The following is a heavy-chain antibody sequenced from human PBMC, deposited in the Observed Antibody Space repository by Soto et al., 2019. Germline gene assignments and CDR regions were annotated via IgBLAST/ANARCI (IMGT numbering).Heavy chain of an antibody. J-gene: IGHJ4*02. Sequence: XGSLILSCAASGFTFSSYWMSWVRQAPGKGLEWVANIKQDGSDKYYVDSVKGRFTISRDNAKNSLYLQMNSLRAEDTAVYYCATSAAAPGNYWGQGTLVTVSS. D-gene: IGHD6-13*01. CDR1: GFTFSSYW. CDR3: ATSAAAPGNY. V-gene: IGHV3-7*01. CDR2: IKQDGSDK.